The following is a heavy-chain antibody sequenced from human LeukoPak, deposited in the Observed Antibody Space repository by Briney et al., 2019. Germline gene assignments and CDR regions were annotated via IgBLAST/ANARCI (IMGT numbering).Heavy chain of an antibody. D-gene: IGHD3-10*01. V-gene: IGHV3-15*01. Sequence: PGGSLRLSCAASGFTFSNAWMSWVRQAPGKGLEWVGRIKSKTDGGTTDYAAPVKGRFTISRDDSKNTLYLQMNSLRAEDTAVYYCAKGMVRYGSGSLLDYWGQGTLVTVPS. CDR2: IKSKTDGGTT. CDR3: AKGMVRYGSGSLLDY. CDR1: GFTFSNAW. J-gene: IGHJ4*02.